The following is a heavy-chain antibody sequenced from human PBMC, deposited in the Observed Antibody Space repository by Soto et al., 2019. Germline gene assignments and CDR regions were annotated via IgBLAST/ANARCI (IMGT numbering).Heavy chain of an antibody. V-gene: IGHV1-69*12. CDR2: IIPVFGTA. CDR3: ARGNATKIVVTTYHAMDV. Sequence: QVQLVQSGAEVKKPGSSVKVSCKASGGSLSNYGISWVRQAPGQGLEWMGGIIPVFGTANYAQKFQGRVTITADESKNIVYMDVTSLRSEDTAVYYCARGNATKIVVTTYHAMDVWCQGTTVTVSS. CDR1: GGSLSNYG. D-gene: IGHD4-17*01. J-gene: IGHJ6*02.